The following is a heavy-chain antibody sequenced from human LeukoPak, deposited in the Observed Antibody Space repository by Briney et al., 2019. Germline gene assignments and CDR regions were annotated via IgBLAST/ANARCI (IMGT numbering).Heavy chain of an antibody. CDR2: IYTSGST. D-gene: IGHD6-6*01. CDR1: GGSISSGSYY. J-gene: IGHJ4*02. Sequence: SETLSLTCTVSGGSISSGSYYWSWIRQPAGKGLEWIGRIYTSGSTNYNPSLKSRVTISVDTSKNPFSLKLSSVTAADTAVYYCARESIYSSSPGGDYWGQGTLVTVSS. CDR3: ARESIYSSSPGGDY. V-gene: IGHV4-61*02.